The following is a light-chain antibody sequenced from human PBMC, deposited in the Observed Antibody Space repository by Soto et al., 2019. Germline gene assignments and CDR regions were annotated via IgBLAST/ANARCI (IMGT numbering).Light chain of an antibody. V-gene: IGLV1-40*01. CDR2: GNS. Sequence: QSVLTQPPSVSATPGQKVTISCSGGTSNIGTNYVSWYQHFPGTAPKLLIYGNSNRPSGVPDRFSGSKSGTSASLAITGLQAEDEADYYCPSYDSSLSGVVFGGGTKLTVL. J-gene: IGLJ2*01. CDR1: TSNIGTNY. CDR3: PSYDSSLSGVV.